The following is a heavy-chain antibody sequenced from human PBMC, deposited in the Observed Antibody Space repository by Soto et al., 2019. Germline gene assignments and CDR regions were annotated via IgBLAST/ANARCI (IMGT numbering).Heavy chain of an antibody. D-gene: IGHD2-8*02. V-gene: IGHV3-30*03. CDR3: TGEVASGY. J-gene: IGHJ4*02. CDR2: ISRDGGTK. Sequence: QVQLVESGGGVVHPGRSLRLSCAVSGFTVSTYGMHWVRQAPGKGLEWVAVISRDGGTKYYADSVKGLFTISRDNSRNTLFLEMNSLRGDDMAVYYCTGEVASGYWGQGTLVTVSS. CDR1: GFTVSTYG.